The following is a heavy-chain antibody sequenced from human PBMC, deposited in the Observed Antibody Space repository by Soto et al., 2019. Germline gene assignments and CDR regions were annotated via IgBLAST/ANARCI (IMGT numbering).Heavy chain of an antibody. CDR2: ISAYNGNT. CDR3: ATNRIIAAAGGYYYYGMDV. J-gene: IGHJ6*02. Sequence: QVQLVQSGAEVKKPGASVKVSCKASGYTFTSYGISWVRQAPGQGLEWMGWISAYNGNTNYAQKLQGRVTMTTDTSTSTAYMELRGLRSDDTAVYYCATNRIIAAAGGYYYYGMDVWCQGTTVAVSS. D-gene: IGHD6-13*01. V-gene: IGHV1-18*01. CDR1: GYTFTSYG.